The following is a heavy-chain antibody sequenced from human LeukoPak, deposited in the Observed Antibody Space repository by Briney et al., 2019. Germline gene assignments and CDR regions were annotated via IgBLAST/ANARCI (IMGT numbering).Heavy chain of an antibody. CDR3: ARDRYYSGLGSPDS. Sequence: GGSLRLSCAASGFTMSHNYMSWVRQAPGKGPEWVSVIYDGGITYYTDSVKGRFTISRDDSKNTLHLQMNSLRVDDTAVYYCARDRYYSGLGSPDSWGQGTLVTVSS. CDR2: IYDGGIT. CDR1: GFTMSHNY. J-gene: IGHJ4*02. D-gene: IGHD3-10*01. V-gene: IGHV3-66*01.